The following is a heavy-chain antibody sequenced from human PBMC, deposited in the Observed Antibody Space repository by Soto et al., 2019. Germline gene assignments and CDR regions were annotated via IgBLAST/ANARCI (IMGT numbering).Heavy chain of an antibody. Sequence: ASVKVSCKASGYTFTSYYIQWVRQAPGQGLEWMGIINPSGGSANYAQKFQGRVTMTRDTSTSTVYMELSSLRSEDTAIYYCSRGYPPRDQLGNLPGAFWGQGTLVTVSS. J-gene: IGHJ4*02. CDR3: SRGYPPRDQLGNLPGAF. CDR1: GYTFTSYY. D-gene: IGHD1-1*01. V-gene: IGHV1-46*03. CDR2: INPSGGSA.